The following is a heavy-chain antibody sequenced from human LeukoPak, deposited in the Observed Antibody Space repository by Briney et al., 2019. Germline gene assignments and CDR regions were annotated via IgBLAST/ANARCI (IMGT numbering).Heavy chain of an antibody. D-gene: IGHD3-22*01. CDR2: INPSGGST. J-gene: IGHJ4*02. CDR3: ARVGVYYDSSGYYSD. Sequence: ASVKVSCKASGYTFTSYYMHWVRQAPGQGLEWMGIINPSGGSTSYAQKFQGRVTMTRDTSTSTVYMELSSLGSEDTAVYYCARVGVYYDSSGYYSDWGQGTLVTVSS. V-gene: IGHV1-46*01. CDR1: GYTFTSYY.